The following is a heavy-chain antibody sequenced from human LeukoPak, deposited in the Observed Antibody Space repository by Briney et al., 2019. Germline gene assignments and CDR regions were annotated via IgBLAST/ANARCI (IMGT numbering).Heavy chain of an antibody. CDR1: GFTFSTYW. J-gene: IGHJ4*02. D-gene: IGHD1-14*01. V-gene: IGHV3-7*03. Sequence: GGSLRLSCAASGFTFSTYWMSWVRQAPGKGLEWVANIKQDGSEKYYVDSVKGRFTISRDNAKNSLYLQMNSLRAEDTAVYYCARVSRWALNHNPHYWGQGPWSPSPQ. CDR2: IKQDGSEK. CDR3: ARVSRWALNHNPHY.